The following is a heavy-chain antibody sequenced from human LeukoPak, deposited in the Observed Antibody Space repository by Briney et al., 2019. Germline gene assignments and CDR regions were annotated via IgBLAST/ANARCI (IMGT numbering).Heavy chain of an antibody. D-gene: IGHD1-14*01. CDR1: GFTFSSYS. CDR2: ISSGGSTI. Sequence: GGSLRLSCAASGFTFSSYSMNWVRQAPGKGLEWVSYISSGGSTIYYADSVRGRFTISRDTDKNSLYLEMNSLRDEDTAMYYCVRGDQEASEPAFDYWGQGTLVTVSS. CDR3: VRGDQEASEPAFDY. V-gene: IGHV3-48*02. J-gene: IGHJ4*02.